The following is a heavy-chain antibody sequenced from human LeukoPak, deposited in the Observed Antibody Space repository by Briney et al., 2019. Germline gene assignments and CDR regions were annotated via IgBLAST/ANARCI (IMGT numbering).Heavy chain of an antibody. V-gene: IGHV1-2*02. CDR1: GYTFTGYY. Sequence: ASVKVSCKASGYTFTGYYMHWVRQAPGQGLEWMGWINPNSGGTNYAQKFQGRVTMTRDMSTSTVYMELSSLRSEDTAVYYCARPYYCGSGSYDDAFDIWGQGTMVTVSS. J-gene: IGHJ3*02. D-gene: IGHD3-10*01. CDR3: ARPYYCGSGSYDDAFDI. CDR2: INPNSGGT.